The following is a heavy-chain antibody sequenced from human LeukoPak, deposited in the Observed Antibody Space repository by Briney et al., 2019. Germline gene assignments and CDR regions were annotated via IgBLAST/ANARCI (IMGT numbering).Heavy chain of an antibody. J-gene: IGHJ5*02. CDR1: GGSICSSGYS. V-gene: IGHV4-30-2*01. Sequence: PSETLSLTCAVSGGSICSSGYSWSWIRQPPGKGLEWIGYIYHSGSTYYNPSLKSRVTISVDRSKNQFSLKLSSVTAADTAVYYCARGTYYYDQSWFDPWGQGTLVTVSS. CDR2: IYHSGST. CDR3: ARGTYYYDQSWFDP. D-gene: IGHD3-22*01.